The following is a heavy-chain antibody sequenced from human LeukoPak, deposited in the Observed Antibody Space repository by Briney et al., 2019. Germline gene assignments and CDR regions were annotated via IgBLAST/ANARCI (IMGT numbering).Heavy chain of an antibody. CDR1: GGTFSSYA. D-gene: IGHD3-3*01. CDR2: IIPIFGTA. V-gene: IGHV1-69*05. Sequence: ASVKVSCKASGGTFSSYAISWVRQAPGQGLEWMGGIIPIFGTANYAQKFQGRVTITTDESTSTAYMELSSLRSEDTAVYYCARDPRPRNYVLRLLTRTASDWYFDLWGRGTLVTVSS. CDR3: ARDPRPRNYVLRLLTRTASDWYFDL. J-gene: IGHJ2*01.